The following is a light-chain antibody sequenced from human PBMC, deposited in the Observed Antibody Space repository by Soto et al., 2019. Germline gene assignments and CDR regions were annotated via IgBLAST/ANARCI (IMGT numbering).Light chain of an antibody. Sequence: EIVLTQSPGTLSLSPGERATLSCRASQTVSNRYLAWYQQKPGQDPRLLIYGASSRATGIPDRFSGSGSGTDFTLTISRLEPEDFAVYHCQQYGRSPRTFGGGTKVDIK. CDR1: QTVSNRY. CDR3: QQYGRSPRT. CDR2: GAS. J-gene: IGKJ4*01. V-gene: IGKV3-20*01.